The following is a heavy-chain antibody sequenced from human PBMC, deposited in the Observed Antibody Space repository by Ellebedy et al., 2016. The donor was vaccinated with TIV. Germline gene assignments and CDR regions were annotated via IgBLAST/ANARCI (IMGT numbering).Heavy chain of an antibody. CDR1: GGSFTDYY. J-gene: IGHJ6*03. Sequence: SETLSLTXAVYGGSFTDYYWGWIRQPPGKGLEWIGEINHSGGTNYNPSVKSPVTISVDTSKNQFSLKLSSVTAADTAVYYCARKYYYGSGSYWGNYYYYYYMDVWGKGTTVTVSS. D-gene: IGHD3-10*01. V-gene: IGHV4-34*01. CDR2: INHSGGT. CDR3: ARKYYYGSGSYWGNYYYYYYMDV.